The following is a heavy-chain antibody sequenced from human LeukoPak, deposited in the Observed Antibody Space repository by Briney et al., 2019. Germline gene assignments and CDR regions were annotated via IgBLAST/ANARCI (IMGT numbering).Heavy chain of an antibody. V-gene: IGHV3-23*01. CDR1: GFTYSSYS. CDR3: AKLSPHGGIGY. Sequence: GGSLRLSCAASGFTYSSYSMSWVRQAPGKGLEWVSAISGSGSSTYYADSMKGRFTISRDNSKNTLYLQINSLRAEDTAVYYCAKLSPHGGIGYWGQGTLVTVSS. D-gene: IGHD4-23*01. CDR2: ISGSGSST. J-gene: IGHJ4*02.